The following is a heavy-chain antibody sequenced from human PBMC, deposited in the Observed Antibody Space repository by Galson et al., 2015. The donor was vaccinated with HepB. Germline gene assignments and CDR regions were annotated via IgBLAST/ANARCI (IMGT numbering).Heavy chain of an antibody. CDR1: GGSISSSSYY. CDR2: MFYSGST. D-gene: IGHD3-22*01. Sequence: SETLSLTCTVSGGSISSSSYYWGWIRQPPGKGLEWIGSMFYSGSTYYNASLKSRVTISVDTSKNQFSLKLNSVTAADTAVYYCARPYDSRGYNEYSFDYWGQGTLVTVSS. CDR3: ARPYDSRGYNEYSFDY. J-gene: IGHJ4*02. V-gene: IGHV4-39*01.